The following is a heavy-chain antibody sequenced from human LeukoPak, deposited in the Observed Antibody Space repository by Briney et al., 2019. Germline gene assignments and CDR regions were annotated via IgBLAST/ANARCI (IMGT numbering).Heavy chain of an antibody. D-gene: IGHD1-26*01. CDR3: AKDVGARLDP. CDR1: GFTFSDYA. J-gene: IGHJ5*02. V-gene: IGHV3-23*01. CDR2: ISGSDYST. Sequence: GGSLRLSCAASGFTFSDYAMNWVRQAPGKGLEWVSVISGSDYSTNYADSVKGRFTISRDNSKNTLYLQMNGLRAEDTAVYYCAKDVGARLDPWGQGTLVTVSS.